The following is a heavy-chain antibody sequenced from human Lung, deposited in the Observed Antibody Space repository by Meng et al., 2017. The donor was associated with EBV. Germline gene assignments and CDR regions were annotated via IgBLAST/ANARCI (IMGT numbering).Heavy chain of an antibody. Sequence: AHLGHSGGEVNKPEASLNVSCKASGYTFTNYGIPWVRQAPGQGLEWMGWISAYNGNTNYAQTLQGRVTMTTDTSTSTAYMELRSLRSDDTAVYYCARVEVGITSGDYWGQGTLVTGSS. CDR1: GYTFTNYG. CDR2: ISAYNGNT. D-gene: IGHD1-26*01. CDR3: ARVEVGITSGDY. V-gene: IGHV1-18*01. J-gene: IGHJ4*02.